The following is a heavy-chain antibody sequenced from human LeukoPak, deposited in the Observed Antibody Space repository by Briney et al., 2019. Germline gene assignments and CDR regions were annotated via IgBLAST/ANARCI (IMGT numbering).Heavy chain of an antibody. CDR1: GFTFSSYS. D-gene: IGHD6-13*01. CDR3: ARDNGQQLAYAFDI. J-gene: IGHJ3*02. Sequence: GGSLRLSCAASGFTFSSYSFNWVRQVPGKGLEWVSSITTTFYTYYTDSVKGRFTISRDNAKNSLYLQMNSLRAEDTAVYYCARDNGQQLAYAFDIWGQGTMVTVSS. CDR2: ITTTFYT. V-gene: IGHV3-21*01.